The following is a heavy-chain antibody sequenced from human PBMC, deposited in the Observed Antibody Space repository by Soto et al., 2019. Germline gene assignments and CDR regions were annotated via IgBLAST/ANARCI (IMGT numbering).Heavy chain of an antibody. CDR2: IYPSVSYT. D-gene: IGHD6-19*01. V-gene: IGHV5-10-1*01. J-gene: IGHJ6*02. CDR1: GYSFTSYW. Sequence: GESLKISCKGSGYSFTSYWISWVRQMPGKGLEWMGWIYPSVSYTNYSPSFQGHVTISADKSISTVYLQWSSLKASDTAMYYCATPIIAVAGTYYYYGMDVWGQGTTVTVSS. CDR3: ATPIIAVAGTYYYYGMDV.